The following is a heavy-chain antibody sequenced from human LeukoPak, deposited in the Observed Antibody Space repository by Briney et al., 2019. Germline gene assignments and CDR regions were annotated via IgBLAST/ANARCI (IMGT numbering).Heavy chain of an antibody. CDR2: ISYDGSNK. CDR1: GFTFSSYG. Sequence: PGRSLRLSCAASGFTFSSYGMHWVRQAPGTGMEWVAIISYDGSNKYYADSVKGRFTISRGNSKNTLYLQMNSLRAEDTAVYYCARSIAAAGTYDYWGQGTLVTVSS. D-gene: IGHD6-13*01. V-gene: IGHV3-30*03. J-gene: IGHJ4*02. CDR3: ARSIAAAGTYDY.